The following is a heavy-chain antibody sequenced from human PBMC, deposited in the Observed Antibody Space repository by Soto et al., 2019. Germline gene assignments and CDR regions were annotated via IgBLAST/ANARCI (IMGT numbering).Heavy chain of an antibody. Sequence: EVQLAESGGGMVQPGGSLRLSCVASGFTFSSYDMHWVRQAPGKGLEYVSSISSNGGTTYYGNAVKGRFTISRDNSKNTLYLQMGSLQADDLAAYDRVRRVSGNNAYWGQGTLVTVSS. V-gene: IGHV3-64*01. D-gene: IGHD3-10*01. CDR2: ISSNGGTT. CDR3: VRRVSGNNAY. CDR1: GFTFSSYD. J-gene: IGHJ4*02.